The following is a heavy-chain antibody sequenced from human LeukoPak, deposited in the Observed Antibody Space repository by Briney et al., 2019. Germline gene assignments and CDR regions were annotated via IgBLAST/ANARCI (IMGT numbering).Heavy chain of an antibody. CDR2: IYYSRNT. V-gene: IGHV4-59*01. Sequence: SETLSLTCTVSGGSISNYFWSWIRQPPGKGLEWIGYIYYSRNTNYNPSLKSRVTISVDTSKNQFSLKVTSATAADTAVYYCARGSWYSSGVWPVFDHWGQGTLVTVYS. D-gene: IGHD6-19*01. J-gene: IGHJ4*02. CDR3: ARGSWYSSGVWPVFDH. CDR1: GGSISNYF.